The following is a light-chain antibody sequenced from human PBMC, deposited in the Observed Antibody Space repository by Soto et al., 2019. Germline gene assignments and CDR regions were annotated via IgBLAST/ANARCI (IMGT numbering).Light chain of an antibody. CDR2: AAS. J-gene: IGKJ4*01. CDR1: QGISSY. V-gene: IGKV1-8*01. CDR3: QQYYSYPLT. Sequence: AIRMTQSPSSFSASTGDRVTITCRASQGISSYLAWNQQKPGKAPKLLIYAASTLQSGVPSRFSGSGSGTDFTLTISCLQSEDFATYYCQQYYSYPLTFGGGTKVDI.